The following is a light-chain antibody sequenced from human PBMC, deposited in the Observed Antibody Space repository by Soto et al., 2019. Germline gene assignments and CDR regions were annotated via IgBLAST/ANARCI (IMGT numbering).Light chain of an antibody. J-gene: IGLJ1*01. CDR1: SSNIGGNS. V-gene: IGLV1-51*01. CDR2: DDD. CDR3: GSWDSSLSAYV. Sequence: QSVLPPPPPVSADPGQRVTISCSRSSSNIGGNSVSWYQQLPGTAPKLLIYDDDKRPSGIPDRFSGSKSGTSATLGITGFQTGDEADYYCGSWDSSLSAYVFGTGTKGTVL.